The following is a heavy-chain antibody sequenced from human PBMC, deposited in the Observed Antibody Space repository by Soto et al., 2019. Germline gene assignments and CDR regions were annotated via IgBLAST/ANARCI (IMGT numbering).Heavy chain of an antibody. CDR3: ARDAHEEWELLRYFDY. V-gene: IGHV1-18*01. CDR1: GYTFTSYG. D-gene: IGHD1-26*01. CDR2: ISAYNGNT. Sequence: APVKVSCKASGYTFTSYGISWVRQAPGQGLEWMGWISAYNGNTNYAQKLQGRVTMTTDTSTSTAYMELRSLRSDDTAVYYCARDAHEEWELLRYFDYWGQGTLVTVSS. J-gene: IGHJ4*02.